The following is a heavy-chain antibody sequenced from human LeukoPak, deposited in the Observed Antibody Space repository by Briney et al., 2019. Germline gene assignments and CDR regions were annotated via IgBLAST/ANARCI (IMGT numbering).Heavy chain of an antibody. J-gene: IGHJ4*02. D-gene: IGHD3-10*01. CDR3: ARALWFGETFPAY. V-gene: IGHV3-21*01. Sequence: GGSLRLSCAASGFTFDDYGKSWVRQAPGKGLEWVSAITGSGSNTYYADSVKGRFTISRDNAKNSLYLQLNSLRAEDTAVYYCARALWFGETFPAYWGQGTLVTVSS. CDR2: ITGSGSNT. CDR1: GFTFDDYG.